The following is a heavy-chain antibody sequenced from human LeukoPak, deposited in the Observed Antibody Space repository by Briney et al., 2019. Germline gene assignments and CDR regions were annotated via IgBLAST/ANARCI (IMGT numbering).Heavy chain of an antibody. CDR3: ARDAVYYYDSSGYWYYFDY. CDR2: INPSGGST. J-gene: IGHJ4*02. D-gene: IGHD3-22*01. Sequence: ASVKVSCKASGYTFTSYYMHWVRQAPGQGLEWMGIINPSGGSTSYAQKFQGRVTMTRDTSTSTVYMGLSSLRSEDTAVYHCARDAVYYYDSSGYWYYFDYWGQGTLVTVSS. V-gene: IGHV1-46*01. CDR1: GYTFTSYY.